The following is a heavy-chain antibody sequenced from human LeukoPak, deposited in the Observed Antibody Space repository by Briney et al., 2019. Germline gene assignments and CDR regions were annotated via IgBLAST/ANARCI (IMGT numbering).Heavy chain of an antibody. CDR3: ARVVSGDYERWFDR. CDR2: IYYSGST. Sequence: SETLSLPCTLSGRSISSYYWSWLRQPPGKGLEGVGYIYYSGSTNYNPSLKSRVTISVDTSKNQFSLKLSSVTAADTAVYYCARVVSGDYERWFDRWGQGTLVTVSS. V-gene: IGHV4-59*01. J-gene: IGHJ5*02. CDR1: GRSISSYY. D-gene: IGHD4-17*01.